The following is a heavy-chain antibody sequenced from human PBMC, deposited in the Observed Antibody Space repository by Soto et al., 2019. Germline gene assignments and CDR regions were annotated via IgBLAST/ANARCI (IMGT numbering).Heavy chain of an antibody. CDR3: ARDLKEYCSDGKCNWLDP. CDR1: GASISTYY. J-gene: IGHJ5*02. CDR2: ISYSGST. V-gene: IGHV4-59*01. Sequence: SETLSLTCTVSGASISTYYWSWIRQPPGKGLEWIGYISYSGSTNYNPSLKSRVTISVDASKNQISLQVRSATAADAAVYYCARDLKEYCSDGKCNWLDPWGQGTLVTVPQ. D-gene: IGHD2-15*01.